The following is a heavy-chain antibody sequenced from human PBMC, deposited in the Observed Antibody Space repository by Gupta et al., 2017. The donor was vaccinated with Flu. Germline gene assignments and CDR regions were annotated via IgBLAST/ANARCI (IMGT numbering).Heavy chain of an antibody. D-gene: IGHD2-2*02. Sequence: QVQLVQSGAEVRKPGASVKVSCKASGYTFTDYYIHWVRQAPGQGLEWMGRINPHSGSRNYEQKFQGRVTMTADTSISTAYMDLTGLRSGDTAVYYCARERFCSTASCYRWFDPWGQGTLVTVFS. J-gene: IGHJ5*02. CDR3: ARERFCSTASCYRWFDP. CDR2: INPHSGSR. CDR1: GYTFTDYY. V-gene: IGHV1-2*06.